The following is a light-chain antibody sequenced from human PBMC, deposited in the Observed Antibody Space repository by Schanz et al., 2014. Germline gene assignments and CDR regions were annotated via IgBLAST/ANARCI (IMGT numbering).Light chain of an antibody. CDR1: QSVTSTY. V-gene: IGKV3D-20*02. CDR3: QQRSNWPLT. Sequence: DIVMTQSPGTLSLSPGQRATLSCRASQSVTSTYLAWYQQKPGQAPRLLIYGASSRATGIPARFSGSGSGTDFTLTISSLEPEDFAVYYCQQRSNWPLTFGGGTKVEIK. CDR2: GAS. J-gene: IGKJ4*01.